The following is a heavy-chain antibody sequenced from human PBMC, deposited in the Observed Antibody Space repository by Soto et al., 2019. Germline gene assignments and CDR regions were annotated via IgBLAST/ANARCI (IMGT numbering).Heavy chain of an antibody. CDR1: GDSVSSNSAA. Sequence: PPQTLSLTCAISGDSVSSNSAAWNWIRQSPSRGLEWLGRTYYRSKWYNDYAVSVKSRITINPDTSKNQFSLQLNSVTPEDTAVYYCARGSIGYSSGWGVYFDYWGQGTLVTVSS. CDR2: TYYRSKWYN. D-gene: IGHD6-19*01. J-gene: IGHJ4*02. V-gene: IGHV6-1*01. CDR3: ARGSIGYSSGWGVYFDY.